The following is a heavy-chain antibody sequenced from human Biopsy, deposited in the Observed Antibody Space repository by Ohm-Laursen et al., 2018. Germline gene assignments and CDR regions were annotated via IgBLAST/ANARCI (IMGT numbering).Heavy chain of an antibody. V-gene: IGHV1-69*06. J-gene: IGHJ6*02. CDR2: IIPMFPTT. D-gene: IGHD2-21*01. Sequence: SVKVSCNASGGSFKNYAVNWVRQAPGQGLEWVGGIIPMFPTTNYAQKFQGRVTITADKSRSTAYMEMNSLSSEDTAIYYCAFIVEPIATGEKDYYHYFGLDVWGQGTTVSVSS. CDR1: GGSFKNYA. CDR3: AFIVEPIATGEKDYYHYFGLDV.